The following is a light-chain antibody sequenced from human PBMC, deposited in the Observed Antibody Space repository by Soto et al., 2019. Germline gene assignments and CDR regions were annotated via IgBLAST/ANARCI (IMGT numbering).Light chain of an antibody. Sequence: DIQMTQSPSTLSASVRDRVTITCRASQTINSWLAWYQQRPGKAPRLLIYTASTLESGVPSRFSGSGSGTEFTLTISTLQPDDFATYYCQQYDNISSTFGQGPKLDI. CDR1: QTINSW. CDR3: QQYDNISST. V-gene: IGKV1-5*03. J-gene: IGKJ2*01. CDR2: TAS.